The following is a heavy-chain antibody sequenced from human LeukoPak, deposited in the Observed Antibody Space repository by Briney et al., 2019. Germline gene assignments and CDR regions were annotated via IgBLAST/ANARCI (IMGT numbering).Heavy chain of an antibody. J-gene: IGHJ5*02. CDR1: GFTFSSYW. CDR2: INSDGSST. V-gene: IGHV3-74*01. D-gene: IGHD3-3*01. Sequence: GGSLRLSCAASGFTFSSYWMHWVRQAPGKGLVWVSRINSDGSSTSYADSVKGRFTISRDNAKNTLYLQMNSLRAEGTAVYYCARDGTYYDLWSGYSGWFDPWGQGTLVTVSS. CDR3: ARDGTYYDLWSGYSGWFDP.